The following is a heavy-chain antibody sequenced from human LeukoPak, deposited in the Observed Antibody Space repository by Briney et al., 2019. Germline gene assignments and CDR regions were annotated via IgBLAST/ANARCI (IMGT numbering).Heavy chain of an antibody. CDR2: IYTSGST. V-gene: IGHV4-61*02. D-gene: IGHD5-12*01. J-gene: IGHJ4*02. CDR1: GGSISSGSYY. Sequence: SETLSLTCTVPGGSISSGSYYWSWIRQPAGKGLEWIGRIYTSGSTNYNPSLKSRVTISVDTSKNQFSLKLSSVTAADTAVYYCAREVRHSGYDYAFHFDYWGQGTLVTVSS. CDR3: AREVRHSGYDYAFHFDY.